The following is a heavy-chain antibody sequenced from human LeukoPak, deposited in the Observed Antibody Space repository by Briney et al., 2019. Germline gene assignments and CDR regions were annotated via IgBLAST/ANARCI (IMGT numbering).Heavy chain of an antibody. CDR1: GFTFSVYA. J-gene: IGHJ4*02. D-gene: IGHD3-10*01. CDR3: AKPSYGSGMWDQYYFDY. Sequence: AGGSLRLSCAASGFTFSVYAMHWVRQAPGQGLEWVAVISYDGNNKYYADSVKGRFTISRDNSKNTLYLQMNSLRPEDTAVYYCAKPSYGSGMWDQYYFDYWGQGTLVTVSS. V-gene: IGHV3-30*18. CDR2: ISYDGNNK.